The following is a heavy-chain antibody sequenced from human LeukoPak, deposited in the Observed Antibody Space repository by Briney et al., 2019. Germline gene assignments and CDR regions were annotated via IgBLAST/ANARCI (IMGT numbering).Heavy chain of an antibody. V-gene: IGHV3-21*01. Sequence: GGSLRLSCAASGFTFGSYSMNWVRQAPGKGLEWVSSISHGSSYIYYADSVKGRFTTSRDNAENSLYLQMNSLRAEDTAVYYCARGPKYIASTGPHYFDYWGQGTLVTVSS. J-gene: IGHJ4*02. CDR1: GFTFGSYS. CDR2: ISHGSSYI. D-gene: IGHD1-1*01. CDR3: ARGPKYIASTGPHYFDY.